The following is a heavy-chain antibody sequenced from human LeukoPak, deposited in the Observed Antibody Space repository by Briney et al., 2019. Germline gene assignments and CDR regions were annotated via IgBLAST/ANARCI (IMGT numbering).Heavy chain of an antibody. CDR1: GFTFSNYW. Sequence: GGSLRLSCAASGFTFSNYWMHWVRQAPGQGLVWVTRIKADGSSTIYADSVKGRFTISRDNAKNTLYLQMNTLRAEDTAVYYCAGKRETAGGTFDYGDRGTLFAVS. J-gene: IGHJ4*02. CDR2: IKADGSST. D-gene: IGHD5-18*01. CDR3: AGKRETAGGTFDY. V-gene: IGHV3-74*01.